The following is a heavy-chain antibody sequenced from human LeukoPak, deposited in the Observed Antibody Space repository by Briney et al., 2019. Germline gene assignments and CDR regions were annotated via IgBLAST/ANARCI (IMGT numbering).Heavy chain of an antibody. Sequence: GGSLRLSCAASGFNFSGYAMSWVRQAPGQGLEWVSAISGSGGSTYYADSVKGRFTISRDNSKNTLYLQVNSLRAEDTAVYYCAKGQTTVMAFDIWGQGTMVTVSS. V-gene: IGHV3-23*01. CDR3: AKGQTTVMAFDI. J-gene: IGHJ3*02. CDR2: ISGSGGST. D-gene: IGHD4-17*01. CDR1: GFNFSGYA.